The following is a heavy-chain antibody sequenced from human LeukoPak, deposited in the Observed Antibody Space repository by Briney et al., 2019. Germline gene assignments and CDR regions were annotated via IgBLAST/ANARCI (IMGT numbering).Heavy chain of an antibody. V-gene: IGHV3-30*03. CDR3: ARGYGSGWSQSDY. CDR1: GFTFSSYG. Sequence: GRSLRLSCAASGFTFSSYGMHWVRQAPGKGLEWVAVISYDGSNKYYADSVKGRFTISRDNSKNTLYLQMNSLRSEDTAVYYCARGYGSGWSQSDYWGQGTLVTVSS. CDR2: ISYDGSNK. D-gene: IGHD6-19*01. J-gene: IGHJ4*02.